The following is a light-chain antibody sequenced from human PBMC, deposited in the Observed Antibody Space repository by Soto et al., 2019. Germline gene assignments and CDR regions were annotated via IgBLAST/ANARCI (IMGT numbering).Light chain of an antibody. CDR2: GAY. J-gene: IGKJ1*01. Sequence: EIVMTQSPATLSVSPGERTTLSCRASQSVGNNLAWYQQKPGQAPRLLIYGAYTRATGIPARFSGSGSGTDFTLTISSLQSEDFAFYFCQQCGSSPWTFGQGTKVDI. CDR1: QSVGNN. V-gene: IGKV3-15*01. CDR3: QQCGSSPWT.